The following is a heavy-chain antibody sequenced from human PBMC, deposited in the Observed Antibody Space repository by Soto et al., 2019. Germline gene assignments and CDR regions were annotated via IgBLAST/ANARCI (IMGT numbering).Heavy chain of an antibody. J-gene: IGHJ4*02. CDR3: ARHYRWYISDC. D-gene: IGHD6-13*01. CDR1: WYSFTRYW. CDR2: IDPSDSYT. Sequence: PVESLTIWCKVCWYSFTRYWITWVPQMPGKGREWMGRIDPSDSYTNYSPSFQGHVTISADKSISTAYLQWSSLNASDTAMYYCARHYRWYISDCWGQGTMVTVSS. V-gene: IGHV5-10-1*01.